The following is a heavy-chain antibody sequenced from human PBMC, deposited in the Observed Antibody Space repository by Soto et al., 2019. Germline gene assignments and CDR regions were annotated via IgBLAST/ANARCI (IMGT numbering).Heavy chain of an antibody. Sequence: TLSLTCVLAGVSISSSAYSLSWIRQPPGKGLEWIGYIYHSGSTYYNPSLRSRVTISVDRSKNCFSLKLSSVTAADTALYYCAKSYMQVSGVRFESWGQGTLVTVS. D-gene: IGHD3-3*01. V-gene: IGHV4-30-2*01. CDR3: AKSYMQVSGVRFES. CDR1: GVSISSSAYS. CDR2: IYHSGST. J-gene: IGHJ5*01.